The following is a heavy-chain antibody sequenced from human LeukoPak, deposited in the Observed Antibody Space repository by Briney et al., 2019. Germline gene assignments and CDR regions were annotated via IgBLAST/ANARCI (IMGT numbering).Heavy chain of an antibody. CDR2: ISSDGSST. D-gene: IGHD2-2*01. CDR3: AGVYCSRTSCWRGYDY. CDR1: RFTFTSYW. J-gene: IGHJ4*02. Sequence: GGSLRLSCVASRFTFTSYWMHWVRQVPGKGLVWVSRISSDGSSTSYTDSVKGRFTTSRDNAKNTVYLQMNSLRAEDTAVYYCAGVYCSRTSCWRGYDYWGQGTLVTVSS. V-gene: IGHV3-74*01.